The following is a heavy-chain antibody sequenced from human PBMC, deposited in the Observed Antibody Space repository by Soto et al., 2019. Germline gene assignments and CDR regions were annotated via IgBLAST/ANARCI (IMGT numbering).Heavy chain of an antibody. J-gene: IGHJ4*01. Sequence: GGSLRLSCAASGFTFSSYGMHWVRQAPGKGLEWVAVISYDGRNKYYADSVKGRFTISRDNSKNTLCLQMDSLRAEDTAVYYCAKGSGSDFWSGYYFWGHGTLVTVSS. D-gene: IGHD3-3*01. CDR2: ISYDGRNK. V-gene: IGHV3-30*18. CDR3: AKGSGSDFWSGYYF. CDR1: GFTFSSYG.